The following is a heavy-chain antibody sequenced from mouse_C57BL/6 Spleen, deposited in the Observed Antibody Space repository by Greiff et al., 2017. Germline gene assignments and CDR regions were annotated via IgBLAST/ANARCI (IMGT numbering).Heavy chain of an antibody. D-gene: IGHD3-3*01. J-gene: IGHJ3*01. CDR2: IYPGDGDT. Sequence: VKLQESGAELVKPGASVKISCKASGYAFSSYWMNWVKQRPGKGLEWIGQIYPGDGDTNYNGKFKGKATLTADKSSSTAYMQLSSLTSEDSAVYFCARGAGRVWFAYWGQGTLVTVSA. V-gene: IGHV1-80*01. CDR3: ARGAGRVWFAY. CDR1: GYAFSSYW.